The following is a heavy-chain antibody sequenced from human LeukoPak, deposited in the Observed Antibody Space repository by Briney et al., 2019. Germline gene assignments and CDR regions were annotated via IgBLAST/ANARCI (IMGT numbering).Heavy chain of an antibody. J-gene: IGHJ6*02. CDR2: IYYSGST. CDR3: ARDVGMDV. Sequence: SETLSLICTVSGVSISIYYWSWIRQPPGKGLEWIGYIYYSGSTNYNPSLKSRVTISVDTSKNQFSLKLSSVPAADTAVYYCARDVGMDVWGQGTTVTVSS. V-gene: IGHV4-59*01. CDR1: GVSISIYY.